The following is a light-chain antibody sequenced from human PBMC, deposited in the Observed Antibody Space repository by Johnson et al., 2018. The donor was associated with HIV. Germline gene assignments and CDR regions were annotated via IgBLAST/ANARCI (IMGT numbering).Light chain of an antibody. J-gene: IGLJ1*01. Sequence: QSVLTQPPSVSAAPGQKVTISCSGSSSNIGNNYVSWYQQLPGTAPKLLIYDNNKRPSGIPDRFSGSKSGTSATLGITGLQTGDDADYYCGAWDSSLNAYVFGTGTKVTVL. V-gene: IGLV1-51*01. CDR2: DNN. CDR1: SSNIGNNY. CDR3: GAWDSSLNAYV.